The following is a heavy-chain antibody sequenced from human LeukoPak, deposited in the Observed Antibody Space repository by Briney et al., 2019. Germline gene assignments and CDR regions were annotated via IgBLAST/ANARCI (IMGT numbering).Heavy chain of an antibody. Sequence: SVKVSCKASGGTFSSYAISWVRQAPGQGLEWMGGIIPIFGTANYAQKFQGRVTITADESTSTAYMELSSLRSEDTAVYYCARGPGIVGYSSGWYFDYWGQGTLVTVSS. CDR2: IIPIFGTA. J-gene: IGHJ4*02. CDR1: GGTFSSYA. V-gene: IGHV1-69*13. CDR3: ARGPGIVGYSSGWYFDY. D-gene: IGHD6-19*01.